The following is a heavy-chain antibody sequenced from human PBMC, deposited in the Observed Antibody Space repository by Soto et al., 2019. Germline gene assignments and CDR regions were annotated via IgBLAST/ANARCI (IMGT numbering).Heavy chain of an antibody. CDR1: GFTCSSYG. V-gene: IGHV3-30*18. CDR3: AKARYTGSYYGVDS. D-gene: IGHD1-26*01. CDR2: ISYDGSNK. J-gene: IGHJ4*02. Sequence: GGSLRLSCAASGFTCSSYGMHWVRQAPGKGLEWVAIISYDGSNKYYADSVKGRFTISRYISKNTLYLQMDSLRPEDTAVYYCAKARYTGSYYGVDSWGQGTQVTVSS.